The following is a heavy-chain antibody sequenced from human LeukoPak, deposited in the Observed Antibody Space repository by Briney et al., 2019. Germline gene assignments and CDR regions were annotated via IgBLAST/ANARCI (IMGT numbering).Heavy chain of an antibody. CDR1: GYKFTNYW. J-gene: IGHJ4*02. CDR3: ARRDGDYGGASVH. Sequence: GESLKISCKASGYKFTNYWIGWVRQMPGKGLEWMTIIYPGDSETRYSPSFQGQVTISADKSIGTMYLQWSSLKASDTAMYYCARRDGDYGGASVHWGQGTLVTVSS. V-gene: IGHV5-51*01. D-gene: IGHD4-17*01. CDR2: IYPGDSET.